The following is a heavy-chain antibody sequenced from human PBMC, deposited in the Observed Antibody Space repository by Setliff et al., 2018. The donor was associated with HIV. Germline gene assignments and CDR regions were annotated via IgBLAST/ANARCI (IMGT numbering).Heavy chain of an antibody. V-gene: IGHV4-4*02. CDR1: GGSISSSNW. CDR3: ARGGIGVLFDH. D-gene: IGHD3-10*01. Sequence: PSETLSLTCAVSGGSISSSNWWSWVRQPPGKGQEWIGEIYHSGSTNYNPSLKSRVTTSVDKSKNQFSLKLSSVTAADTAVYYCARGGIGVLFDHWGQGTLVTVSS. J-gene: IGHJ5*02. CDR2: IYHSGST.